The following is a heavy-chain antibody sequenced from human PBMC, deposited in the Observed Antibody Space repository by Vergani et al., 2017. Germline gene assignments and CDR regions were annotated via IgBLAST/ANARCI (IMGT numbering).Heavy chain of an antibody. CDR3: ATASLTMVRGVILYYYGMDV. V-gene: IGHV1-24*01. J-gene: IGHJ6*02. CDR2: FDPEDGET. D-gene: IGHD3-10*01. CDR1: GYTLTELS. Sequence: VSCKVSGYTLTELSMHWVRQAPGKGLEWMGGFDPEDGETIYAQKFQGRVTMTEDTSTDTAYMELSSLRSEDTAVYYCATASLTMVRGVILYYYGMDVWGQGTTVTVSS.